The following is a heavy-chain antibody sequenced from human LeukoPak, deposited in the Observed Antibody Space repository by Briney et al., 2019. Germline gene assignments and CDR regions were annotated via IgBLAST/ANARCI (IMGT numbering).Heavy chain of an antibody. J-gene: IGHJ4*02. CDR1: NDSISPLY. CDR3: ARGGSAAKYYLDS. Sequence: PSETLSLTCTVSNDSISPLYWGWIRPPPGRGREFIGYIFYSGTTNFNPSLKSRVTLSVDTSKNQFSLRLNSVTAADTAVYYCARGGSAAKYYLDSWGQGTLVTVSS. CDR2: IFYSGTT. D-gene: IGHD6-13*01. V-gene: IGHV4-59*11.